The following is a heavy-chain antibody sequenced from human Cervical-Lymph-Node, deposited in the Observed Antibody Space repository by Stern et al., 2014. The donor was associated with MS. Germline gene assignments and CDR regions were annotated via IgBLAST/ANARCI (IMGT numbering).Heavy chain of an antibody. D-gene: IGHD4-17*01. CDR2: INPSGGHT. Sequence: VKLVESGAEVKKPGASGKVSCKASGSTFTNYYFHWVRQAPGQGLEWMGVINPSGGHTTSAQEFQGRLAMARDTSTSTVDMELSSLRSEDTAVYYCAIDSPEYCDYLKYYSGMDVWGQGTTVTVSS. CDR3: AIDSPEYCDYLKYYSGMDV. V-gene: IGHV1-46*01. CDR1: GSTFTNYY. J-gene: IGHJ6*02.